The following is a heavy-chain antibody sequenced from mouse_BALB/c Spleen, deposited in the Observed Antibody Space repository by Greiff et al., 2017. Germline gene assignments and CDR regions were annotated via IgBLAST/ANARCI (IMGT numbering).Heavy chain of an antibody. CDR3: ARGDYYGSRAWFAY. D-gene: IGHD1-1*01. V-gene: IGHV7-1*02. CDR2: SRNKANDYTT. CDR1: GSTFSDFY. Sequence: EVMLVESGGGLVQPGGSLRLSCATSGSTFSDFYMEWVRQPPGKRLEWIAASRNKANDYTTEYSASVKGRFIVSRDTSQSILYLQMNALRAEDTAIYYCARGDYYGSRAWFAYWGQGTLVTVSA. J-gene: IGHJ3*01.